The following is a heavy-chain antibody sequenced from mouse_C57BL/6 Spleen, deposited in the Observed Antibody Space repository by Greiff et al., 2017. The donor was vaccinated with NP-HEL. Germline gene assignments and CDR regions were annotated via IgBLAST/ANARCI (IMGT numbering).Heavy chain of an antibody. D-gene: IGHD1-1*01. CDR1: GFTFSSYG. CDR2: ISSGGSYT. CDR3: ARHDTPSYGSPLYYAMDY. Sequence: EVKLVESGGDLVKPGGSLKLSCAASGFTFSSYGMSWVRQTPDKRLEWVATISSGGSYTYYPDSVKGRFTISRDNAKNTLYLQMSSLKSEDTAMYYCARHDTPSYGSPLYYAMDYWGQGTSVTVSS. V-gene: IGHV5-6*01. J-gene: IGHJ4*01.